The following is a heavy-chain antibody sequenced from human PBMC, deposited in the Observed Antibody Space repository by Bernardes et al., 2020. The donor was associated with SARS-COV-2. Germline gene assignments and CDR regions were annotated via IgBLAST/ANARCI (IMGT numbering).Heavy chain of an antibody. V-gene: IGHV3-21*01. CDR3: ARVVSYYYGMDV. CDR1: GFPFSAYT. CDR2: ISSSGSLI. D-gene: IGHD2-8*01. Sequence: GGSLRLSCAASGFPFSAYTINWVRQGRGKGLEWVSSISSSGSLIYSADSVKGRFTISRDNSKNTLYLQMNSLRAEDTAVYYCARVVSYYYGMDVWGKGTTVTVSS. J-gene: IGHJ6*04.